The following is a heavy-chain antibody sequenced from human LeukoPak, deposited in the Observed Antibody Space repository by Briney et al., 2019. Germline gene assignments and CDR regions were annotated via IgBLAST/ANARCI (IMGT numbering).Heavy chain of an antibody. CDR2: IYSGGST. CDR1: GFTVSGNY. J-gene: IGHJ4*02. Sequence: GSLRLSCAASGFTVSGNYMSWVRQAPGKGLEWVSVIYSGGSTYYADSVKGRFTISRDNSKNTLYLQMNSLRAEDTAVYYCARAQGGFWGYYFDYWGQGTLVTVSS. V-gene: IGHV3-66*01. CDR3: ARAQGGFWGYYFDY. D-gene: IGHD3-16*01.